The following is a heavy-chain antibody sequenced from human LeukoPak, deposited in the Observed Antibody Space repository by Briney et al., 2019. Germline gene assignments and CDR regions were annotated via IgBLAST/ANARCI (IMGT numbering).Heavy chain of an antibody. J-gene: IGHJ4*02. Sequence: GGSLRLSCAASGFTFSSYAVSWVRQAPGKGLEWVANIRQDGSAKYYVDSVKGRFTISRDNAKNSLYLQMNSLRAEDTGVYYCATSSDAPANMWGQGTLVTVSS. CDR1: GFTFSSYA. CDR3: ATSSDAPANM. D-gene: IGHD2-2*01. CDR2: IRQDGSAK. V-gene: IGHV3-7*01.